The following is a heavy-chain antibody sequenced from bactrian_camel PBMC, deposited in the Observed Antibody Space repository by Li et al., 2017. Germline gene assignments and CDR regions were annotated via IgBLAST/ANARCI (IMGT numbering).Heavy chain of an antibody. CDR1: GYTYGNTC. D-gene: IGHD4*01. CDR3: ATHFTY. V-gene: IGHV3S53*01. Sequence: QLVESGGGSVESGGSLRLSCAASGYTYGNTCIGWFRQAPGKEREGVAASSTDGSISYADSVKGRFTISRDNAKNTVYLRLNSLKTEDMAMYYCATHFTYWGQGTQVTVS. J-gene: IGHJ4*01. CDR2: SSTDGSI.